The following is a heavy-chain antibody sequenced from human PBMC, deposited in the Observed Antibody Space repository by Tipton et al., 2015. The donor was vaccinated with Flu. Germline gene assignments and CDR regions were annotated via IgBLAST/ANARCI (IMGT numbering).Heavy chain of an antibody. CDR1: GDSIGSGYY. CDR3: ARHTGDSVRGVIDY. D-gene: IGHD3-10*02. CDR2: IFHTGST. J-gene: IGHJ4*02. Sequence: LRLSCSVSGDSIGSGYYWGWIRQPPGKGLEWIGNIFHTGSTYHNPSRKSRVTITVDTSKNQFSLRLSSVTAADTAVYYCARHTGDSVRGVIDYWGQGTLVTVAS. V-gene: IGHV4-38-2*01.